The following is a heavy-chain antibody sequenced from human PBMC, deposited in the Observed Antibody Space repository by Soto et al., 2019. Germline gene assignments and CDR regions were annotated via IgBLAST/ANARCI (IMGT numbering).Heavy chain of an antibody. CDR3: AKDRHPDGVWTFDS. Sequence: DVQLLESGGDLVQPGGPWGLPVQTPGFSLRANRMAGFPKAPGKGLEWVSEILTSGDTFYAESVKGRFTISRDNSKNTLYLQMNSLRVGDTALYYCAKDRHPDGVWTFDSWGQGTLVTVSS. V-gene: IGHV3-23*01. J-gene: IGHJ4*02. CDR2: ILTSGDT. CDR1: GFSLRANR. D-gene: IGHD2-8*01.